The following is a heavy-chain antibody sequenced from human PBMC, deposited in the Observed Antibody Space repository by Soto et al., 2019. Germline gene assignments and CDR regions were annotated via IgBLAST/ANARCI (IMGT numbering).Heavy chain of an antibody. Sequence: QVQLQESSPGLVKPSETLSLTCTVSGGSVNSGAYSWTWIRQPPGEGLEWIGSIYYTGSTNYNPSLKSRVTVSLDTSKNQFSLNLKSVTGADTAVYYCARARLTFAYGLDVWGQGTTVSVPS. CDR2: IYYTGST. V-gene: IGHV4-61*08. CDR1: GGSVNSGAYS. CDR3: ARARLTFAYGLDV. J-gene: IGHJ6*02. D-gene: IGHD3-16*01.